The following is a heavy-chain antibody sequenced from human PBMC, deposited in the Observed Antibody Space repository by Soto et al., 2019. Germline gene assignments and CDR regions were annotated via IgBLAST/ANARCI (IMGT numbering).Heavy chain of an antibody. V-gene: IGHV3-21*01. Sequence: GGSLRLSCAASGFTFSSYSMNWVRQAPGKGLEWVSSISSSSSYIYYADSVKGRFTISRDNAKNSLYLQMNSLRAGDTAVYYCARHIYDFWSGYYTQYYYYGMDVWGQGTTVTVSS. CDR3: ARHIYDFWSGYYTQYYYYGMDV. CDR2: ISSSSSYI. J-gene: IGHJ6*02. D-gene: IGHD3-3*01. CDR1: GFTFSSYS.